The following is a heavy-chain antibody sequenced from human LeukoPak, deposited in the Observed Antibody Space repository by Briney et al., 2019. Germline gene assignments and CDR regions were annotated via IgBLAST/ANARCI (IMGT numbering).Heavy chain of an antibody. CDR2: IIPIFGTA. V-gene: IGHV1-69*05. D-gene: IGHD2-21*02. CDR3: ARLSCGGDCRRFDY. Sequence: SVKVSCKASGYTFTSYGISWVRQAPGQGLEWMGRIIPIFGTANYAQKFQGRVTITTDESTSTAYMELSSLRSEDTAVYYCARLSCGGDCRRFDYWGQGTLVTVSS. J-gene: IGHJ4*02. CDR1: GYTFTSYG.